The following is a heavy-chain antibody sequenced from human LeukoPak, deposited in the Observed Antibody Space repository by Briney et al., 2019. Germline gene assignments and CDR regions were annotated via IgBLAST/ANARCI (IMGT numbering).Heavy chain of an antibody. CDR2: INHSGST. J-gene: IGHJ4*02. V-gene: IGHV4-34*01. CDR1: GGSFSGYY. D-gene: IGHD6-6*01. CDR3: ARRGRPFDY. Sequence: SETLSLTCAVYGGSFSGYYWSWIRQPPGKGLEWIGEINHSGSTNYIPSLKSRVTISVDTSKNQFSLKLSSVTAADTAVYYCARRGRPFDYWGQGTLVTVSS.